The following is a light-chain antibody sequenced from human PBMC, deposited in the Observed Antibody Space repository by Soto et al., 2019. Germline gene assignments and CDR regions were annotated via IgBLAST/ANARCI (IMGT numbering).Light chain of an antibody. CDR2: DSS. Sequence: EIQMTQSPSTLSASVGDRFTITCRASQSISSWLAWYQQKPGKSPNLLIYDSSSLESGVPSRFSGSGSGTEFTLTISSLQPDDFATYYCQQYNSYWTVGQGTKVDIK. J-gene: IGKJ1*01. V-gene: IGKV1-5*01. CDR3: QQYNSYWT. CDR1: QSISSW.